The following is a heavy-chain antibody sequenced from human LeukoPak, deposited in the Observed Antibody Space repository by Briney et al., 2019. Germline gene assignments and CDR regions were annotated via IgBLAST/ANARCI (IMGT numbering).Heavy chain of an antibody. Sequence: SETLSLTCTVSGGSINTADYYWSWIRQPPGTGLEWIGYIYYSGSTFFNYTASLSSRLTISLDKSKNQFSLHLSSVTAADSAMYYCARSRSGSYAEFVYWGQGTLVTVSS. CDR2: IYYSGST. D-gene: IGHD3-10*01. J-gene: IGHJ4*02. CDR1: GGSINTADYY. CDR3: ARSRSGSYAEFVY. V-gene: IGHV4-30-4*01.